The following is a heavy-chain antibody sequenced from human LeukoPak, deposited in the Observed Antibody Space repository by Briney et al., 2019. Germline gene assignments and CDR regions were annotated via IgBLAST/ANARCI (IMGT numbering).Heavy chain of an antibody. CDR3: ARDSIAGYSLSW. J-gene: IGHJ4*02. CDR1: GGFIINGKW. D-gene: IGHD3-9*01. CDR2: ISHSGSP. V-gene: IGHV4-4*02. Sequence: SGTLSLTCGVSGGFIINGKWWSWVRQPPGKGLEGIGEISHSGSPNYNPSLKGRLTISVDTAKNQFSLKLSSVTAADTAVYYCARDSIAGYSLSWWGQGTLVTVSS.